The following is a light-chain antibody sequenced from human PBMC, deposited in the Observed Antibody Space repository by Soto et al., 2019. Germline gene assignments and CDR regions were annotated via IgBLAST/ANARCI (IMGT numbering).Light chain of an antibody. V-gene: IGKV3-20*01. CDR1: QSVGSTY. Sequence: EIVLTQSPGTLSLSPGERATLSCRASQSVGSTYSAWYQQKPGQAPKLLIYGVSSRATGIPDRFSGSGSGTDFTLTISRLEPEDFAVYYCQQYGTSPLTFGPGTKVDI. CDR3: QQYGTSPLT. J-gene: IGKJ3*01. CDR2: GVS.